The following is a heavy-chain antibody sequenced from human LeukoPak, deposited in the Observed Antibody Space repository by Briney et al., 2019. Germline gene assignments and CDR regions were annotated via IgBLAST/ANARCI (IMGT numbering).Heavy chain of an antibody. V-gene: IGHV4-38-2*02. CDR2: IYRSGST. D-gene: IGHD6-19*01. J-gene: IGHJ4*02. CDR1: GYSISNDYY. Sequence: PSETLSLTCTVSGYSISNDYYCDWIRPPPERGLEWIGIIYRSGSTSYNPSLKSRVTISVDTSKNQSSLKVNSVTAADTAVYYCARRHSSGWFYYWGQGTLVTVSS. CDR3: ARRHSSGWFYY.